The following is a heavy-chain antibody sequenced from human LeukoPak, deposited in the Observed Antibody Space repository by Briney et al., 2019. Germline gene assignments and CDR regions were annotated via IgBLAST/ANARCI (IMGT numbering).Heavy chain of an antibody. V-gene: IGHV3-48*01. D-gene: IGHD3-10*01. J-gene: IGHJ6*03. Sequence: GGSLRLSCAASGFTFSSYSMNWVRQAPGKGLEWVSYISSSSSTIYYADSVKGLFTISRDNSKNTLYLQMNSLRAEDTAVYYCAKAPMVRGVMGYYYYYMDVWGKGTTVTVSS. CDR1: GFTFSSYS. CDR3: AKAPMVRGVMGYYYYYMDV. CDR2: ISSSSSTI.